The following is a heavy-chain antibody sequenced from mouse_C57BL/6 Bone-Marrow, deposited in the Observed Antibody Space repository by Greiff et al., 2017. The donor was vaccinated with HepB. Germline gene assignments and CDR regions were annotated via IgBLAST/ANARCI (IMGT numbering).Heavy chain of an antibody. Sequence: EVMLVESGGGLVKPGGFLKLSCAASGFTFSDYGMHWVRQAPEKGLEWVAYISSGSSTIYYADTVKGRFTISRDNAKNTLFLQMTSLRSEDTAMYYCARTFSGPFDYWGQGTTLTVSS. CDR3: ARTFSGPFDY. J-gene: IGHJ2*01. CDR2: ISSGSSTI. V-gene: IGHV5-17*01. D-gene: IGHD3-2*02. CDR1: GFTFSDYG.